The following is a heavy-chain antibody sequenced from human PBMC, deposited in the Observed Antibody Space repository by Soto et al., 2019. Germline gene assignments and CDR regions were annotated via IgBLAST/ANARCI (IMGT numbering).Heavy chain of an antibody. V-gene: IGHV3-15*01. Sequence: GGSMRLSSAASGFTFSNAWMSWVRQAPGKGLEWVGRIKSKTDGGTTDYAAPVKGRFTISRDDSKNTLYLQMNSLKTEDTAVYYCTTDLLFSNYYYYGMDVWGQGTTVTVSS. CDR1: GFTFSNAW. J-gene: IGHJ6*02. CDR2: IKSKTDGGTT. D-gene: IGHD2-15*01. CDR3: TTDLLFSNYYYYGMDV.